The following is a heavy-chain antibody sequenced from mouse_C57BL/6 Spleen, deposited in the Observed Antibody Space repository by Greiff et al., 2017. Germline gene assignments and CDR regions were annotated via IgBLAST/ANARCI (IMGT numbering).Heavy chain of an antibody. V-gene: IGHV1-69*01. CDR2: IDPSDSYT. D-gene: IGHD2-1*01. CDR3: AIYYGNYGDAMDY. Sequence: VQLQQSGAELVMPGASVKLSCKASGYTFTSYWMHWVKQRPGQGLEWIGEIDPSDSYTNYNQKFKGKSTLTVDKSSSTAYMQLSSLTSEDSAVYYCAIYYGNYGDAMDYWGQGTSVTVSS. CDR1: GYTFTSYW. J-gene: IGHJ4*01.